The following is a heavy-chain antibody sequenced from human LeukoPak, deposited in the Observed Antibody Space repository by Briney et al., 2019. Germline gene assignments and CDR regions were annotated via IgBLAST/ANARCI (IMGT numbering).Heavy chain of an antibody. Sequence: ASVKVFCKASGGTLRSYAISWVRQAPGQGLEWMGGTIPLFGASTYAQKFQGRVTITTDESRNTAYLELRGLRSDDTAVYYCVREGEPQTFAYWGQGTLVIVSS. D-gene: IGHD3-16*01. CDR1: GGTLRSYA. CDR2: TIPLFGAS. CDR3: VREGEPQTFAY. J-gene: IGHJ4*02. V-gene: IGHV1-69*05.